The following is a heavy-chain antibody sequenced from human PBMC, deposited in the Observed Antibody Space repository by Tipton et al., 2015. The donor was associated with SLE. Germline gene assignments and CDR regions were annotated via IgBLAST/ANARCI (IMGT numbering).Heavy chain of an antibody. D-gene: IGHD6-19*01. J-gene: IGHJ4*02. V-gene: IGHV4-59*12. Sequence: GLVKPSETLSLTCSVSGASISSYYWSWIRQAPGKGLEWIGEINYDGSINYNPSLKSRVTISVDTSKNQFSLKLSSVTAADTAVYYCASRKWLRDYWGQGTLVTVSS. CDR2: INYDGSI. CDR1: GASISSYY. CDR3: ASRKWLRDY.